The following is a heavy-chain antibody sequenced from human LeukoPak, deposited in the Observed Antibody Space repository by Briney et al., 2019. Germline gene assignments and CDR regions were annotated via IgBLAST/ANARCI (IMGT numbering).Heavy chain of an antibody. Sequence: GGSLRLSCAASGFTFSSYGMHWVRQAPGKGLEWVSSISSSSSYIYYADSVKGRFTISRDNAKNSLYLQMNSLRAEDTAVYHCARVRMDFWSGHSSYFDYWGQGTLVTVSS. CDR2: ISSSSSYI. CDR3: ARVRMDFWSGHSSYFDY. D-gene: IGHD3-3*01. CDR1: GFTFSSYG. J-gene: IGHJ4*02. V-gene: IGHV3-21*01.